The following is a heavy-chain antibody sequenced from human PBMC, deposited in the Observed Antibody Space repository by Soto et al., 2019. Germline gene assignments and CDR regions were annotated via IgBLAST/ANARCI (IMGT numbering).Heavy chain of an antibody. CDR1: GYSFTSCW. Sequence: LKISCKGSGYSFTSCWIGWVRQMPGKGLEWMGIIYPGDSDTRYSPSFQGQVTISADKSISTAYLQWSSLKASDTAMYYCARQASSSWYPYFFDYWGQGTLVTVSS. J-gene: IGHJ4*02. V-gene: IGHV5-51*01. D-gene: IGHD6-13*01. CDR2: IYPGDSDT. CDR3: ARQASSSWYPYFFDY.